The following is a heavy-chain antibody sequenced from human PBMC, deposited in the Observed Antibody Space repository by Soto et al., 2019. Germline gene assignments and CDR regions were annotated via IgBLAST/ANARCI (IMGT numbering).Heavy chain of an antibody. J-gene: IGHJ4*02. CDR2: ISNDGANK. D-gene: IGHD2-15*01. V-gene: IGHV3-30-3*01. Sequence: GGSKILSWGAAEFTFGGYAMYWVRQDTGKGLECMAVISNDGANKYYADSVKGRFTISRDNSKNTLYLQMNSLRAEDSAVYYCASPTHCSGGSCYRPFDYWGQGALVTVSS. CDR3: ASPTHCSGGSCYRPFDY. CDR1: EFTFGGYA.